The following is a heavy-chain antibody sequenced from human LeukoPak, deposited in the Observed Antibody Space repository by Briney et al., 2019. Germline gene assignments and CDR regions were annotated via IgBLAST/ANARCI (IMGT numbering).Heavy chain of an antibody. Sequence: GGSLRLSCAASGFTLSTAWMSWVRQAPGKGLEWVGRIRSKADGGTTDYAAPVKGRFTISRDDLRNILYLQMNSLRAEDTAVYYCAKEGITVTPQSIYFDYWGQGTLVTVSS. CDR3: AKEGITVTPQSIYFDY. V-gene: IGHV3-15*01. J-gene: IGHJ4*02. CDR2: IRSKADGGTT. D-gene: IGHD4-11*01. CDR1: GFTLSTAW.